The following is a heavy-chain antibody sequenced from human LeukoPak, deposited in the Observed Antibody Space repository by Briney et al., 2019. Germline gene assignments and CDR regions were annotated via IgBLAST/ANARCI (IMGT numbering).Heavy chain of an antibody. D-gene: IGHD3-10*01. V-gene: IGHV3-21*01. J-gene: IGHJ4*02. CDR3: AREEEWYASGTYYKGFDS. CDR1: GLTFSNYN. Sequence: PGGSLRLSCAASGLTFSNYNMNWVRQAPGKGLEWASCISTRSTYIYYADSVKGRFTISRDNAKNSLYLQMNSLRADDTAVYYCAREEEWYASGTYYKGFDSWGQGTLVTVSS. CDR2: ISTRSTYI.